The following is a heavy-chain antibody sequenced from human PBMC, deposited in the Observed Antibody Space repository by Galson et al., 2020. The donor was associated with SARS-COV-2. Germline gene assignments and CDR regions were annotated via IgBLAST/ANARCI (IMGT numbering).Heavy chain of an antibody. Sequence: SETLSLTCAVSGGSISSSNWWSWVRQPPGKGLEWIGEIYHSGSTNYHPSLKSRVTISVDKSKNQFSLKLSSVTAADTAVYYCAREQYGNYYVSSGYYGRSMGNWFDPWGQGTLVTVSS. J-gene: IGHJ5*02. D-gene: IGHD3-22*01. CDR1: GGSISSSNW. CDR2: IYHSGST. CDR3: AREQYGNYYVSSGYYGRSMGNWFDP. V-gene: IGHV4-4*02.